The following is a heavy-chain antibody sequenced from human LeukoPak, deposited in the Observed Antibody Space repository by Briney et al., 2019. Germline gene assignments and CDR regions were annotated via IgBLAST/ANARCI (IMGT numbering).Heavy chain of an antibody. CDR1: GGSISSYY. V-gene: IGHV4-59*01. Sequence: PSETLSLTCTVSGGSISSYYWSWIRQPPGKGLEWIGYIYYSGSTNYNPFLKSRVTISVDTSKNQFSLKLSSVTAADTAVYYCARVRYYDFWSGANDAFDIWGQGTMVTVSS. CDR2: IYYSGST. J-gene: IGHJ3*02. D-gene: IGHD3-3*01. CDR3: ARVRYYDFWSGANDAFDI.